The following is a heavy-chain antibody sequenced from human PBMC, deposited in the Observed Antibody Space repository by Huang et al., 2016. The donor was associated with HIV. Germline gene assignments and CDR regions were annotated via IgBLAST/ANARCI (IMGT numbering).Heavy chain of an antibody. Sequence: EVLLVESGGGLVQPGGSLRLSCAGSGFTFGTYGMNWVRQAPGEGMECVSDISNSGNTVYYTDSVKGRFTISRDNAKNSLFLQMNSLRVEDTAVYFCARDRSTRADYWGQGTLVTVSS. CDR2: ISNSGNTV. J-gene: IGHJ4*02. CDR3: ARDRSTRADY. V-gene: IGHV3-48*01. D-gene: IGHD2-2*01. CDR1: GFTFGTYG.